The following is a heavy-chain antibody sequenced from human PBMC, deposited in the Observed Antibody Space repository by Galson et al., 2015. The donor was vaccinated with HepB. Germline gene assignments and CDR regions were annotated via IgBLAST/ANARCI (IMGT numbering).Heavy chain of an antibody. Sequence: SLRLSCAASGFTFGSYAMTWVRQAPGKGLEWVSGISDSGGSTYYADSVKGRFTISRDNSKNTLYLQMNNLRADDTAVYYCAKGGLAYPTNWFDPWGQGTLVTVSS. V-gene: IGHV3-23*01. CDR3: AKGGLAYPTNWFDP. J-gene: IGHJ5*02. D-gene: IGHD5-12*01. CDR2: ISDSGGST. CDR1: GFTFGSYA.